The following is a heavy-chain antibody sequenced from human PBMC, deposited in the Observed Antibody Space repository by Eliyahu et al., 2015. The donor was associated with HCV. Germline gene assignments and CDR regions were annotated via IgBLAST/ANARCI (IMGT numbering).Heavy chain of an antibody. J-gene: IGHJ2*01. Sequence: QITLKESGPTLVKPTQTLTLTCTXSGFSLSSSGVGVGWIRQPPGKALEWLAFIYGDDEKRYRPSLSKRVTITKDTSKNQVFLTMTNMDRVDTATYSCAHSTGDGYFDIWGRGTLVTVSS. CDR3: AHSTGDGYFDI. V-gene: IGHV2-5*02. CDR1: GFSLSSSGVG. D-gene: IGHD1-1*01. CDR2: IYGDDEK.